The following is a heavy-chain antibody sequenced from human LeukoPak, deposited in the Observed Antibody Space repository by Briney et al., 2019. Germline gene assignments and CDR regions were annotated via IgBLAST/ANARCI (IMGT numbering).Heavy chain of an antibody. CDR3: ARVRVDSSGYYSPYYFDY. CDR2: INSDGSST. J-gene: IGHJ4*02. V-gene: IGHV3-74*01. D-gene: IGHD3-22*01. Sequence: PGGSLRLSCAASGFTFSSYWMHWVRQAPGKGLVRVSRINSDGSSTSYADSVKGRFTISRDNAKNTLYLQMNSLRAEDTAVYYCARVRVDSSGYYSPYYFDYWGQGTLVTVSS. CDR1: GFTFSSYW.